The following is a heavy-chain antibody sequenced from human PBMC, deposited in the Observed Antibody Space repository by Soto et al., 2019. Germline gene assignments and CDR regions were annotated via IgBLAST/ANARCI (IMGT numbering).Heavy chain of an antibody. V-gene: IGHV1-69*01. CDR2: IIPIFGTA. CDR1: AGSFSSYA. Sequence: SVKVGRAASAGSFSSYAVIWVRQAPGQGLEWMGGIIPIFGTANYAQKFQGRVTITADESTSTAYMELSSLRSEDTAVYHCAREVGGSSHFLGMDVWGQGTTVTVSS. J-gene: IGHJ6*02. CDR3: AREVGGSSHFLGMDV. D-gene: IGHD2-15*01.